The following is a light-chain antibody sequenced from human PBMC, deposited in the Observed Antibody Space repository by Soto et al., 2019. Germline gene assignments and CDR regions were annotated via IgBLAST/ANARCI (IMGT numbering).Light chain of an antibody. CDR3: CSYAGSYTLV. V-gene: IGLV2-11*01. CDR1: SSDVGGYNF. J-gene: IGLJ3*02. Sequence: QSALTQPRSVSGSPGQSVAVSCSGTSSDVGGYNFVSWYQQHPGKAPTLMIYDVNQRPSGVPDRFSGSESGNTASLTISGLQAEDEADYYCCSYAGSYTLVFGGGTKLTVL. CDR2: DVN.